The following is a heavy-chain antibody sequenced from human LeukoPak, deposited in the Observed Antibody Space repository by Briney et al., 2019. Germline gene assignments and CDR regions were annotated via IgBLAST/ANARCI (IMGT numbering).Heavy chain of an antibody. CDR3: ARGLLETPTSYFDY. CDR1: GFTFSSNA. V-gene: IGHV3-30-3*01. D-gene: IGHD4-23*01. Sequence: QAGGSLRLSCAASGFTFSSNAMHWVRQAPGKGLEWVAVITYDGSSKYYADSVKGRFTISRDNSKNTLYLQMNSLRAEDTAVYYCARGLLETPTSYFDYWGQGTLVTVSS. CDR2: ITYDGSSK. J-gene: IGHJ4*02.